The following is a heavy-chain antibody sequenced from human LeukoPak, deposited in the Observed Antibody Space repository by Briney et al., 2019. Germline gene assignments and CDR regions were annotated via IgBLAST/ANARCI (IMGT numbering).Heavy chain of an antibody. V-gene: IGHV3-72*01. CDR1: GFTLSDYY. J-gene: IGHJ3*01. Sequence: GGSLRLSCAASGFTLSDYYMDWVRQSPGKGLEWVGRVRIKANAYTTEYSASVKGRCTVSRDDSKNSLYLEMNSLQTEDTAVYYCLRDGGQNGHSAFDLWGRETMVSVSS. CDR3: LRDGGQNGHSAFDL. D-gene: IGHD3-16*01. CDR2: VRIKANAYTT.